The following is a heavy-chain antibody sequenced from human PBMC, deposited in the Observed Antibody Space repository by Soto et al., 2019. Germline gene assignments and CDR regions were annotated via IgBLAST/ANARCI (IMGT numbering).Heavy chain of an antibody. CDR2: ISGSSDNI. Sequence: GALLVPGSASGFTFSDYFMSWIRQAPGKGLEWVSFISGSSDNIKYADSVTGRFTIARDNAKNSLYLQMNSLRAEDTAVYYCVRDSARTVAVPRVDGDNWLDPWGQGTLVTVYS. V-gene: IGHV3-11*06. CDR1: GFTFSDYF. CDR3: VRDSARTVAVPRVDGDNWLDP. J-gene: IGHJ5*02. D-gene: IGHD2-2*01.